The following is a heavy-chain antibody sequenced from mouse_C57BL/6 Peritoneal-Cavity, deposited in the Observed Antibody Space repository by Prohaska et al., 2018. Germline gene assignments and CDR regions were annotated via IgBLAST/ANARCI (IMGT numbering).Heavy chain of an antibody. V-gene: IGHV1-59*01. D-gene: IGHD1-1*01. J-gene: IGHJ4*01. CDR2: IDPSDSYT. CDR3: ARWIYYGSDYAMDY. CDR1: GYTFTSYW. Sequence: QVQLQQPGAELVRPGTSVKLSCKSSGYTFTSYWMHWVKQRPGQGLEWIGVIDPSDSYTNYNQKFKGKATLTVDTSASTAYMQLSSRTSEDSAVYYCARWIYYGSDYAMDYWGQGTSVTVSS.